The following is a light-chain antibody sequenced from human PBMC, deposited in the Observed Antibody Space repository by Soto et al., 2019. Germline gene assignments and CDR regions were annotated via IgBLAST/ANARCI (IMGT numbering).Light chain of an antibody. V-gene: IGLV2-14*01. J-gene: IGLJ2*01. CDR3: RSYTSSSTHVV. CDR1: SSDVGGYNY. Sequence: QSALTQPASVSGSPGQSITISCTGTSSDVGGYNYVSWYQQHPGKAPKLMIYEVSNRPSGVSNRFSGSKSGHTASLTISGLQAEDEADYYCRSYTSSSTHVVFGGGTKVTVL. CDR2: EVS.